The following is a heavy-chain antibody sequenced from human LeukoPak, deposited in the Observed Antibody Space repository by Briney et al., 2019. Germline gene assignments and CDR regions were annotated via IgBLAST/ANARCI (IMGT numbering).Heavy chain of an antibody. CDR1: GYTFTSYG. CDR3: ARDIPPNKYGSGSCIDY. CDR2: ISAYNGNT. V-gene: IGHV1-18*01. D-gene: IGHD3-10*01. Sequence: ASVKVSCKASGYTFTSYGISWVRQAPGQGLEWMGWISAYNGNTNYAQKLQGRVTMTTDTSTSTAYMELRSLRSDDTAVYYCARDIPPNKYGSGSCIDYWGQGTLVTVSS. J-gene: IGHJ4*02.